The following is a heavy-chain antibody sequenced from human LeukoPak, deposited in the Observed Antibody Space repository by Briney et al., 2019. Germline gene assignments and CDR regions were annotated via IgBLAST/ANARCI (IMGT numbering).Heavy chain of an antibody. V-gene: IGHV4-34*01. D-gene: IGHD2-15*01. CDR2: INHSGST. CDR3: AKNGDRGAYCSGGSCYPYYYYNMDV. J-gene: IGHJ6*03. Sequence: PSETLSLTCAVYGGSFSGYYWSWIRQPPGKGLEWIGEINHSGSTNYNPSLKSRVTMSVDTSKNQFSLKLSSVTAADTAIYYCAKNGDRGAYCSGGSCYPYYYYNMDVWGKGTTVTISS. CDR1: GGSFSGYY.